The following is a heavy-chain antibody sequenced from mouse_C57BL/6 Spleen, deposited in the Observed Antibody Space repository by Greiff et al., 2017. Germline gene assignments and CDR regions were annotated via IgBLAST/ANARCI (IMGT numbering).Heavy chain of an antibody. Sequence: EVQLQQSGPELVKPGASVKIPCKASGYTFTDYNMDWVKQSHGKSLEWIGDINPNNGGTIYNQKLKGTATLTVDKSSSSASMELRSLTSEDTAVYYCTRSEGNYDAMDYWGQGTSVTVSS. D-gene: IGHD2-1*01. J-gene: IGHJ4*01. CDR2: INPNNGGT. CDR3: TRSEGNYDAMDY. V-gene: IGHV1-18*01. CDR1: GYTFTDYN.